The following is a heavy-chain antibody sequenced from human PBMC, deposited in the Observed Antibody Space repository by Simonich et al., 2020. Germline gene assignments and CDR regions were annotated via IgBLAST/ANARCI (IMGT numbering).Heavy chain of an antibody. J-gene: IGHJ4*02. CDR1: GYTFNSYG. Sequence: QVQLVQSGAEVKKPGASVKVSCKASGYTFNSYGISWVGQTPGKGLEWMGWISAYNGNTNYAQKLQGKVTMTTDTSTSTAYRELRSLRSDDTAVYYCARDQGGRAAAATDYWGQGTLVTVSS. CDR2: ISAYNGNT. D-gene: IGHD6-13*01. CDR3: ARDQGGRAAAATDY. V-gene: IGHV1-18*01.